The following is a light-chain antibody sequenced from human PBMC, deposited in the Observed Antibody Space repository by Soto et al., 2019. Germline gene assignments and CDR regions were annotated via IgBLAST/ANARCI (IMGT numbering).Light chain of an antibody. CDR2: PAS. J-gene: IGKJ5*01. CDR1: QSIRNL. CDR3: QQVNVYPIT. Sequence: DIQMTQSPSSLPASVGDRVTITCRASQSIRNLLNWYQLKPGKAPKLLIYPASTLQSGVPSRFSGSGSGTEFTLTISSLQPEDFATYHCQQVNVYPITFGQGTRLEIK. V-gene: IGKV1-17*01.